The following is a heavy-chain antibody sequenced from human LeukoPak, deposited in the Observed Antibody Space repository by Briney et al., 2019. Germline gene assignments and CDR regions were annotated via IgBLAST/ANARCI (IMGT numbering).Heavy chain of an antibody. CDR1: GASFSGYY. Sequence: SETLSLTCAVYGASFSGYYWSWIRQPPGKGLEWIGEINHSGSTNYNPSLKSRVTISVDTSKNQFSLKLSSVTAADTAVYYCARVREDPWNSAPHAFDIWGQGTMVTVSS. CDR2: INHSGST. D-gene: IGHD1-1*01. V-gene: IGHV4-34*01. CDR3: ARVREDPWNSAPHAFDI. J-gene: IGHJ3*02.